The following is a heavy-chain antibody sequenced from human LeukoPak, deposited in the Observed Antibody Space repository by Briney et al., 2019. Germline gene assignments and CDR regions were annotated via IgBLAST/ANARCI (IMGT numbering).Heavy chain of an antibody. J-gene: IGHJ5*02. CDR1: GYTFTGYY. CDR2: INPNSGGT. CDR3: ARVATGTNNWFDP. Sequence: ASVKVSCKASGYTFTGYYMHWVRQAPGQGLEWMGWINPNSGGTNYAQKFQGRVTMTRDTSISTAYMELSRLRSDDTAVYYCARVATGTNNWFDPWGQGTLVTVSS. D-gene: IGHD4-17*01. V-gene: IGHV1-2*02.